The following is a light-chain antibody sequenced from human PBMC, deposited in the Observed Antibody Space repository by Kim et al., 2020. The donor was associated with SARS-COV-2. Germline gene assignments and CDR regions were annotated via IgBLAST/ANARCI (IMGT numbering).Light chain of an antibody. CDR1: QSVSSSY. CDR3: QQYGSSPQT. J-gene: IGKJ1*01. V-gene: IGKV3-20*01. Sequence: SPGESATLSGRASQSVSSSYSAWYQQKPGQAPRLSIYDASRRATGIPDRFSGSGSGTDFTLTISRLEPEDFAVYYCQQYGSSPQTFGQGTKVDIK. CDR2: DAS.